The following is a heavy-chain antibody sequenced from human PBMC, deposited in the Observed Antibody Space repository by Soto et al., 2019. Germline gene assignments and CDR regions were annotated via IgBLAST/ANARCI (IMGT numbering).Heavy chain of an antibody. J-gene: IGHJ6*01. CDR2: IYHSGTT. D-gene: IGHD2-2*01. Sequence: TLSLTCAVSVGAVSGAGYSWSWIRQPPGGVLEWIGYIYHSGTTLYNPSLKTRLTMSLDRSDNRFSLTLNSMTAADTAVYYCARGSSTSHIPSAYHYGMELWGEGTLV. CDR1: VGAVSGAGYS. CDR3: ARGSSTSHIPSAYHYGMEL. V-gene: IGHV4-30-2*01.